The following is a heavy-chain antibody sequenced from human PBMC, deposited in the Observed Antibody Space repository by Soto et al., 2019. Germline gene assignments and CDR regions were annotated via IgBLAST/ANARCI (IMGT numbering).Heavy chain of an antibody. CDR3: ARDVDYSIYQNDYYYYGMDV. CDR1: GFTFTSYA. V-gene: IGHV3-30-3*01. J-gene: IGHJ6*02. CDR2: ISYAGSNT. D-gene: IGHD4-4*01. Sequence: QVQLVESGGGVVQPGRSLRLSCAASGFTFTSYAMHWVRQAPGKGLEWVAVISYAGSNTYYADSVKGRFTISRDKSKNMLYLQMNSLRAEDTAVYYRARDVDYSIYQNDYYYYGMDVWGQGTTVTVSS.